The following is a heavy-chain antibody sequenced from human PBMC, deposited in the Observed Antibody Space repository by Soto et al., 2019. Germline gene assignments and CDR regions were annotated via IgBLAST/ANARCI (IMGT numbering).Heavy chain of an antibody. J-gene: IGHJ6*03. CDR3: ARALLWGHLDV. CDR2: ITASSRTV. CDR1: GFTFSGYS. Sequence: GGSLRLSGLASGFTFSGYSMVWVRQAPGKGLEWLSYITASSRTVTYTESVKGRFSISRDNAKNSLFLRVDSLRAEDTAVYYCARALLWGHLDVWGKGTTITVS. D-gene: IGHD3-16*01. V-gene: IGHV3-48*01.